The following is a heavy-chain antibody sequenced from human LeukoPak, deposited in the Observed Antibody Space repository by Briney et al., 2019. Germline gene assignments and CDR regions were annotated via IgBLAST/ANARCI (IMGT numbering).Heavy chain of an antibody. CDR2: IIPIFGTA. Sequence: SVKVSCKASGYTFTSYAISWVRQAPGQGLEWMGGIIPIFGTANYAQKFQGRVTITTDESTSTAYMELSSLRSEDTAVYYCATCIAAAGTSNYYYYYMDVWGKGTTVTVSS. V-gene: IGHV1-69*05. J-gene: IGHJ6*03. D-gene: IGHD6-13*01. CDR3: ATCIAAAGTSNYYYYYMDV. CDR1: GYTFTSYA.